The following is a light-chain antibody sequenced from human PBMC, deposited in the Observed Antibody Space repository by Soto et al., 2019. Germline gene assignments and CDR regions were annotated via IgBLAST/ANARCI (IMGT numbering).Light chain of an antibody. V-gene: IGKV1D-12*01. J-gene: IGKJ5*01. CDR2: GAS. Sequence: DIQMTQSPSAVSAFVGDRVTISCRASHGVSSLAWYQQKPGKAPRLLIFGASSWPSGVPSRFSGSGSGTDFTLTISSLQPEDFAAYYCQQANSFPITFGQGTRLEIK. CDR1: HGVSS. CDR3: QQANSFPIT.